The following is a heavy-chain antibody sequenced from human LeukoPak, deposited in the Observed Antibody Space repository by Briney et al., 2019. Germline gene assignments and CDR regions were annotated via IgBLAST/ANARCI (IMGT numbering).Heavy chain of an antibody. V-gene: IGHV4-4*07. CDR2: IYTSGST. D-gene: IGHD3-16*02. CDR1: GGSISSYY. CDR3: ARGLYYDYVWGSYRYYWFDP. J-gene: IGHJ5*02. Sequence: KPSETLSLTCTVSGGSISSYYWSWIRQPAGKGLEWIGRIYTSGSTNYNPSLKSRVTMSVDTSKNQFSLKLSSVTAADTAVYYCARGLYYDYVWGSYRYYWFDPWGQGTLVTASS.